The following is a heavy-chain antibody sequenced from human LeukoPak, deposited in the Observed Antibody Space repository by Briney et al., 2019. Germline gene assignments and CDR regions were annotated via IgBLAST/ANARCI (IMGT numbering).Heavy chain of an antibody. V-gene: IGHV4-4*09. Sequence: SETLSLTCTVSGGSISSYYWSWIRQPPGKGLEWIGYIYTSGSTNYNPSLKSRVTISVDTSKNHFSLKLSSVTAADTAVYYCARTYDSSGYFFDYWGQGTLVTVSS. CDR1: GGSISSYY. CDR2: IYTSGST. D-gene: IGHD3-22*01. CDR3: ARTYDSSGYFFDY. J-gene: IGHJ4*02.